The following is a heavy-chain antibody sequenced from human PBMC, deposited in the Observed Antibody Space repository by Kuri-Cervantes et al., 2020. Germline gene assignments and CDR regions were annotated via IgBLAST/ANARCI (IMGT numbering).Heavy chain of an antibody. V-gene: IGHV3-48*01. D-gene: IGHD6-19*01. CDR1: GFTFSSYT. CDR2: IYGSSSTV. CDR3: ARDLRQWPPTFDY. Sequence: GESLKISCAASGFTFSSYTMNWVRQAPGKGLEWISYIYGSSSTVYYADSVKGRFTISRDNAKNSLYLQMNSLRAEDTAVYYCARDLRQWPPTFDYWGQGTLVTVSS. J-gene: IGHJ4*02.